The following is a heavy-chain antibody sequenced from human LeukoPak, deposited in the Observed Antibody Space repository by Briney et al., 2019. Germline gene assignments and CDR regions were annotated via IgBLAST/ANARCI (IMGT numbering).Heavy chain of an antibody. CDR2: IYYSGST. D-gene: IGHD3-9*01. V-gene: IGHV4-39*01. CDR3: ALGGGEYFDWLFPGY. CDR1: GDSISTSSYY. J-gene: IGHJ4*02. Sequence: PSETLSLTCSVSGDSISTSSYYWGWIRQPPGKGLEWIGTIYYSGSTYYNPSLTSRVTISVDTSKNQFSLKLSSVTAADTAVYYCALGGGEYFDWLFPGYWGQGTLVTVSS.